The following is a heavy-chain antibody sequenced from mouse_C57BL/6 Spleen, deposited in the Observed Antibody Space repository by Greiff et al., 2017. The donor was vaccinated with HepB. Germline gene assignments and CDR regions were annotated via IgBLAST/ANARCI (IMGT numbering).Heavy chain of an antibody. D-gene: IGHD4-1*01. CDR3: TGANWDVYYFDY. CDR1: GYTFTDYE. Sequence: QVQLQQSGAELVRPGASVTLSCKASGYTFTDYEMHWVKQTPVHGLEWIGAIDPETGGTAYNQKFKGKAILTADKSSSTAYMELRSLTSEDSAVYYCTGANWDVYYFDYWGQGTTLTVSS. J-gene: IGHJ2*01. CDR2: IDPETGGT. V-gene: IGHV1-15*01.